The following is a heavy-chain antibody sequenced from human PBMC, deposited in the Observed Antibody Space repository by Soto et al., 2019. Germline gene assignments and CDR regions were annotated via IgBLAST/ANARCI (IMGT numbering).Heavy chain of an antibody. CDR1: GYTFTGYY. J-gene: IGHJ3*02. CDR3: ARDIVGGRLDAFDI. D-gene: IGHD1-26*01. Sequence: ASVKVSCKASGYTFTGYYMHWVRQAPGQGLEWMGWINPNSGGTNYAQKFQGWVTMTRDTSISIAYMELSRLRSDDTAVYYCARDIVGGRLDAFDIWGQGTMVTVS. CDR2: INPNSGGT. V-gene: IGHV1-2*04.